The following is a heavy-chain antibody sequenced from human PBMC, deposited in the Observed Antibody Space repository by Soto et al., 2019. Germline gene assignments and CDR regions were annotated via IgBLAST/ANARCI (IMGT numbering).Heavy chain of an antibody. CDR1: GGTFSSYA. CDR2: IIPIFGTA. V-gene: IGHV1-69*05. CDR3: ARKTEVTIFGVEGAFDWFDP. D-gene: IGHD3-3*01. Sequence: SVKVSCKASGGTFSSYAISWVRQAPGQGLEWMGGIIPIFGTANYAQKFQGRVTMTTDTSTSTAYMELRSLRSDDTAVYYCARKTEVTIFGVEGAFDWFDPWGQGTLVTVSS. J-gene: IGHJ5*02.